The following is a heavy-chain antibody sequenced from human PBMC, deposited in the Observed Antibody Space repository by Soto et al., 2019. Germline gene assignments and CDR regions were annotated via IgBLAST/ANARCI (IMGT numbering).Heavy chain of an antibody. D-gene: IGHD3-10*01. CDR3: ARVSGIYYYGMDV. CDR2: INHSGST. V-gene: IGHV4-34*01. Sequence: TLSLTCAVFGGSFSGYYWSWIRQPQEKGLEWIGEINHSGSTNYNPSLKSRVTISVDTSKNPFSLKLSSVTAADTAVYYCARVSGIYYYGMDVWGQGTTVTVSS. J-gene: IGHJ6*02. CDR1: GGSFSGYY.